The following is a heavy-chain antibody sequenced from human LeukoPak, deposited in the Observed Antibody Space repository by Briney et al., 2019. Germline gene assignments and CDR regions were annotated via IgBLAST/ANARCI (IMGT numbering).Heavy chain of an antibody. Sequence: PGGSLRLSCAASGFTFSSYSMNWVRQAPGKGLEWVSSISSSSSYIYYADSVKGRFTISRDNAKNSLYLQMNSLRAEDTAVYYCARDGPYSSSWGRYAFDIWGQGTMVTVSS. D-gene: IGHD6-13*01. V-gene: IGHV3-21*01. CDR3: ARDGPYSSSWGRYAFDI. CDR1: GFTFSSYS. J-gene: IGHJ3*02. CDR2: ISSSSSYI.